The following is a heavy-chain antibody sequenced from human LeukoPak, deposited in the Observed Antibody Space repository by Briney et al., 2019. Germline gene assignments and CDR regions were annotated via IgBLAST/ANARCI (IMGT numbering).Heavy chain of an antibody. Sequence: GGSLRLSCAASGFTFSSYGMHWVRQAPGKGLEWVAVISYDGSNKYYADSVKGRFTISRDNSKNTLYLQMNSLRAEDTAVYYCAKDWIYSNYGDWFDPWGQGTLVTVSS. D-gene: IGHD4-11*01. J-gene: IGHJ5*02. CDR3: AKDWIYSNYGDWFDP. V-gene: IGHV3-30*18. CDR2: ISYDGSNK. CDR1: GFTFSSYG.